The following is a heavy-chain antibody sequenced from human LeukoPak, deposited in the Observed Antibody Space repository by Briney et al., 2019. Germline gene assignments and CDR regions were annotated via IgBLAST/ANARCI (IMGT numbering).Heavy chain of an antibody. CDR2: INPNSGGT. D-gene: IGHD4-11*01. CDR3: ALQSPLAHVDAFDI. Sequence: ASVKVSCKASGYTFTGYYMHWVRQAPGQGLEWMGWINPNSGGTNYAQKFQGWVTMTRDTSISTAYMELSRLRSDDTAVYYCALQSPLAHVDAFDIWGQGTMVTVSS. J-gene: IGHJ3*02. CDR1: GYTFTGYY. V-gene: IGHV1-2*04.